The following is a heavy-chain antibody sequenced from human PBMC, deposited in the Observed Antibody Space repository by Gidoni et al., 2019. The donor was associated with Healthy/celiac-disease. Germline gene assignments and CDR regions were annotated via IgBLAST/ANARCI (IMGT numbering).Heavy chain of an antibody. CDR1: GCTFRSYG. CDR2: IWYDGSNK. J-gene: IGHJ6*03. CDR3: ARWPYQLLYLEYYYYMDV. D-gene: IGHD2-2*02. V-gene: IGHV3-33*01. Sequence: QVQLVESGGGVVQPGRSLRLHCAASGCTFRSYGMHWVRKAPGKGLEWVAVIWYDGSNKYYADSVKGRFTISRDNSKNTLYLQMNSLRAEDTAVYYCARWPYQLLYLEYYYYMDVWGKGTTVTVSS.